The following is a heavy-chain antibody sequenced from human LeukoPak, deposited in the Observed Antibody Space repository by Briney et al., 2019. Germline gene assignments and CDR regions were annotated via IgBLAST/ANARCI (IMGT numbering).Heavy chain of an antibody. CDR3: ATDHFYDSSGYDY. J-gene: IGHJ4*02. V-gene: IGHV3-23*01. Sequence: TGGSLRLSCAASGFTFSSNAMSWVRQAPGKGLEWVSAISGSGGSTYYADSVKGRFTISRDNSKNTLYLQMNSLRAEDTAVYYCATDHFYDSSGYDYWGQGTLVTVSS. CDR1: GFTFSSNA. D-gene: IGHD3-22*01. CDR2: ISGSGGST.